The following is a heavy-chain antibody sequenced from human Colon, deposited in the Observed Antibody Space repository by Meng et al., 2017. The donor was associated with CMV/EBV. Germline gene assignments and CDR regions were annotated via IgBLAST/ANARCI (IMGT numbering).Heavy chain of an antibody. Sequence: ASVKVSCKASGGTFRSYSISWLRQAPGQGLEWMGWINPNSGGTNYAQKFQGRVTMTRDTSISTAYMELSRLRSDDTAVYYCAREYCSSTSCYFYSDYWGQGTLVTVSS. J-gene: IGHJ4*02. V-gene: IGHV1-2*02. CDR2: INPNSGGT. D-gene: IGHD2-2*01. CDR3: AREYCSSTSCYFYSDY. CDR1: GGTFRSYS.